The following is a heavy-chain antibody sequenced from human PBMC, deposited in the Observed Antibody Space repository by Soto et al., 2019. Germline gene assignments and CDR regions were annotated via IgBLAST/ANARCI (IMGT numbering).Heavy chain of an antibody. V-gene: IGHV4-39*01. Sequence: PSETLSLTCTVSGGSISSSSYYWGWIRQPPGKGLEWIGSIYYSGSTYYNPSLKSRVTISVDTSKNQFSLKLSSVTAADTAVYYCATKRGSSWGSYYYGMDVWGKGTKVTVSS. J-gene: IGHJ6*04. CDR2: IYYSGST. D-gene: IGHD6-13*01. CDR1: GGSISSSSYY. CDR3: ATKRGSSWGSYYYGMDV.